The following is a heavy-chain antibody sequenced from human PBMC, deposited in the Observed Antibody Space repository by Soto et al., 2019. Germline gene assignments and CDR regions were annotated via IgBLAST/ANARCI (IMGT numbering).Heavy chain of an antibody. CDR3: ARVDTYYDFWSGNYYYYGMDV. J-gene: IGHJ6*02. CDR2: IYYSGST. V-gene: IGHV4-59*01. D-gene: IGHD3-3*01. Sequence: QVQLQESGPGLVKPSETLSLTCTVSGGSISSYYWSWIRQPPGKGLEWIGYIYYSGSTNYNPSLKSRFTTSVDKSKNHFPLKLSSVTAADTAVYYCARVDTYYDFWSGNYYYYGMDVWGQGTTVTVSS. CDR1: GGSISSYY.